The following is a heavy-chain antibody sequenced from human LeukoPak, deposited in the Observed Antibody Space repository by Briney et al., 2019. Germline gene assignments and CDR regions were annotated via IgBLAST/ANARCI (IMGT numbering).Heavy chain of an antibody. J-gene: IGHJ6*04. D-gene: IGHD6-13*01. CDR3: ARSIGSTPFPNYYYGMDV. CDR2: ISSSGSTI. CDR1: GFTFSSYE. Sequence: GGSLRLSCAASGFTFSSYEMNWVRQAPGKGLEWVSYISSSGSTIYYADSVKGRFTISRDNAKNSLYLQMNSLRAEDTAVYYCARSIGSTPFPNYYYGMDVWGKGTTVTVSS. V-gene: IGHV3-48*03.